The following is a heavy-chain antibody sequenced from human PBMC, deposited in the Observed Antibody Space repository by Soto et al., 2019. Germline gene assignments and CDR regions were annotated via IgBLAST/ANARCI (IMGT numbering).Heavy chain of an antibody. CDR3: ARAGNYGSGSSHNWFDP. D-gene: IGHD3-10*01. Sequence: ASVKVSCKASGYTFTSYYMHWVRQAPGQGLEWMGIINPSGGSTSYAQKFQGRVTMTRDTSTSTVYMELSSLRSEDTAVYYCARAGNYGSGSSHNWFDPWGQGTLVTVSS. CDR1: GYTFTSYY. J-gene: IGHJ5*02. CDR2: INPSGGST. V-gene: IGHV1-46*01.